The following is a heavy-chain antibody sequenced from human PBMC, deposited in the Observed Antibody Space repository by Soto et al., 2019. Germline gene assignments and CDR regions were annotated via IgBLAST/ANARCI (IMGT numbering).Heavy chain of an antibody. Sequence: ASVKVSCKASGYTFTSYGISWVRQAPGQGLEWMGWISAYNGNTNYAQKLQGRVTMTRDTSTSTVYMELSSLRSEDTAVYYCARVIAARPTDAFDIWGQGTMVTVSS. V-gene: IGHV1-18*01. CDR2: ISAYNGNT. CDR3: ARVIAARPTDAFDI. J-gene: IGHJ3*02. D-gene: IGHD6-6*01. CDR1: GYTFTSYG.